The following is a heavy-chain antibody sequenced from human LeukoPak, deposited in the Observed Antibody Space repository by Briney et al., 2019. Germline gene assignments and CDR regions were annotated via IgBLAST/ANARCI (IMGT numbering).Heavy chain of an antibody. V-gene: IGHV1-2*02. Sequence: ASVKVSCKASGGTFSSYGISWMRQAPGQGLEWMGWINPNSGGTNYAQKFQGRVTMTRDTSISTAYMELSRLRSDDTAVYYCAIGYSYLYFDYWGQGTLVTVSS. CDR1: GGTFSSYG. J-gene: IGHJ4*02. CDR2: INPNSGGT. CDR3: AIGYSYLYFDY. D-gene: IGHD6-13*01.